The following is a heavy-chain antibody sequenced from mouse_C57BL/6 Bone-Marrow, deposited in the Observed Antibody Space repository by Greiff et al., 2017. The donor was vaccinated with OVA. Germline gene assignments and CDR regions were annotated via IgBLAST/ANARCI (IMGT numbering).Heavy chain of an antibody. V-gene: IGHV7-3*01. J-gene: IGHJ1*03. D-gene: IGHD2-5*01. CDR3: ARYPSNSNYENWYFDV. CDR2: IRNKANGYTT. CDR1: GFTFTDYY. Sequence: EVKLMESGGGLVQPGGSLSLSCAASGFTFTDYYMSWVRQPPGKALEWLGFIRNKANGYTTEYSASVKGRFTISRDTSQSILYLQMNALRAEDSATYYCARYPSNSNYENWYFDVWGTGTTVTVSS.